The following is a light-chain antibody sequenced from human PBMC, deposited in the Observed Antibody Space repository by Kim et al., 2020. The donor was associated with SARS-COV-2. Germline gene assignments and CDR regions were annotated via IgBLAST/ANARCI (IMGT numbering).Light chain of an antibody. CDR2: DVT. CDR1: SSHVGGS. V-gene: IGLV2-14*03. Sequence: GSPGQSIAISCTAVSSHVGGSFSWYQQHPGKAPKLMIYDVTKRPSGVSDRFSASKSGDAASLTISGLQVDDEADYYCSSYTTSRTLFGGGTQLTVL. CDR3: SSYTTSRTL. J-gene: IGLJ2*01.